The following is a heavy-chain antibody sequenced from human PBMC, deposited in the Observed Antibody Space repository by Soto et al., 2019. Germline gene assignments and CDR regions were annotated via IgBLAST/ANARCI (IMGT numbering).Heavy chain of an antibody. Sequence: GGSLRLSCAASGFTFSTYAMIWVRQAPGKGLEWVSVITGSGGSTYYADSVKGRFTISRDNSKNTLYLQMNSLRAEDTAVYYCAKEAGITMLVVVITNFDYWGQGTLVTVSS. CDR1: GFTFSTYA. V-gene: IGHV3-23*01. CDR3: AKEAGITMLVVVITNFDY. J-gene: IGHJ4*02. CDR2: ITGSGGST. D-gene: IGHD3-22*01.